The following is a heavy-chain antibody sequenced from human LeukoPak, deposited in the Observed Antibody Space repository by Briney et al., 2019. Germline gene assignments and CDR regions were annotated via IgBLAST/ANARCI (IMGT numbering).Heavy chain of an antibody. J-gene: IGHJ4*02. D-gene: IGHD5-18*01. CDR3: ARTSNSYGYSGLDY. Sequence: SETLSLTCTVSGASISSGGFYWTWIRQYPGKGLEWNGFIYYSGSTYYNPSLKSQISISVDMSNNQFSLTLNSVTAADTAVYYCARTSNSYGYSGLDYWGQGTLVTVSS. CDR2: IYYSGST. V-gene: IGHV4-31*01. CDR1: GASISSGGFY.